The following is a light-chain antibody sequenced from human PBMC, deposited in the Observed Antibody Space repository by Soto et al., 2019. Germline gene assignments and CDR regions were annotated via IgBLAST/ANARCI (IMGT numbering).Light chain of an antibody. CDR3: SSFTGSNNYIV. CDR1: KSDIGGDNY. J-gene: IGLJ3*02. V-gene: IGLV2-8*01. CDR2: EVT. Sequence: QSALTQPPSASGFPGQSVTISCTGPKSDIGGDNYVSWYHRQPGRAPKLIIYEVTERTSGVPGRFSGSKSGDTASLTVTGLQAEDEGEYYCSSFTGSNNYIVFGGGTKLTVL.